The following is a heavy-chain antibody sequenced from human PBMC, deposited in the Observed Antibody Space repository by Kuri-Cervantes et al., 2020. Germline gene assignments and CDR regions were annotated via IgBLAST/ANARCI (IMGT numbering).Heavy chain of an antibody. V-gene: IGHV3-30*07. CDR1: GFTFSSYA. Sequence: GGSLRLSCAASGFTFSSYAMHWVRQAPGKGLEWVAVISYDGSNKYYADSVKGRFTISRDNSKNTLYLQMNSLRAEDTAVYYCAKGWGYITMIVPFDYWGQGTLVTVSS. CDR2: ISYDGSNK. D-gene: IGHD3-22*01. J-gene: IGHJ4*02. CDR3: AKGWGYITMIVPFDY.